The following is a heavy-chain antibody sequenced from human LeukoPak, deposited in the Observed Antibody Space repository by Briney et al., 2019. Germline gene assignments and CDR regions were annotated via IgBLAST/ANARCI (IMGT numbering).Heavy chain of an antibody. J-gene: IGHJ4*02. CDR1: GYTFTGYY. CDR3: ARVGAAVAVPYFDY. Sequence: EASVKVSCKASGYTFTGYYMHWVRQAPGQGLEWMGWINPNSGGTNYAQKFQGRVTMTRDTSISTAYTELSRLRSDDTAVYYCARVGAAVAVPYFDYWGQGTLVTVSS. V-gene: IGHV1-2*02. CDR2: INPNSGGT. D-gene: IGHD6-19*01.